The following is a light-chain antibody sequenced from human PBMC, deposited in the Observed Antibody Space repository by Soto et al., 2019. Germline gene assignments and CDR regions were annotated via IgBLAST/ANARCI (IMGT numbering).Light chain of an antibody. CDR1: QRVSSY. J-gene: IGKJ1*01. CDR2: DAS. CDR3: QQRSNWPWT. V-gene: IGKV3-11*01. Sequence: EIVLTQSPATLSLSPGERATLSCRASQRVSSYLAWYQQKPGQAPRLLIYDASNRATGIPARFSGSGSGTDFTLTISSLVPEEFAVYYCQQRSNWPWTFGQGPKVELK.